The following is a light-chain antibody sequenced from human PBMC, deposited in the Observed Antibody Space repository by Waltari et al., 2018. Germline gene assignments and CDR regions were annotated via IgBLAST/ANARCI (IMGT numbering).Light chain of an antibody. Sequence: QSVLTQPPSVSAAPGQRVTIPCSGGRPNIGNNSVSWYRQFPGTAPKLLIYENSERPSGIPGRFSGSKSGTSATLDITGLQAGDEADYYCGTWDSSLSGAVFGGGTHLTVL. CDR3: GTWDSSLSGAV. V-gene: IGLV1-51*02. CDR1: RPNIGNNS. J-gene: IGLJ7*01. CDR2: ENS.